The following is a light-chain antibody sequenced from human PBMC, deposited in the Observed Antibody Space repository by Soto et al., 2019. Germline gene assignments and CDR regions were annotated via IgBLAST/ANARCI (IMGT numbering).Light chain of an antibody. CDR3: QQYHTDWT. J-gene: IGKJ1*01. V-gene: IGKV1-5*01. Sequence: DIQMTQSPSTLSASVGDTVTITCRASESIDNWLAWYQQKPGKAPKLLIFAASTLVRGVPSRFSGRGSGTEFTLTNSSLQADDYATFYCQQYHTDWTFGQGTKVEIK. CDR2: AAS. CDR1: ESIDNW.